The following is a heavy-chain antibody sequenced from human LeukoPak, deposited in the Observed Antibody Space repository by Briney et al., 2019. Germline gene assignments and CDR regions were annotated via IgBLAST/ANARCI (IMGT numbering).Heavy chain of an antibody. D-gene: IGHD6-6*01. V-gene: IGHV3-11*04. CDR1: GFIFGDAW. J-gene: IGHJ5*02. Sequence: GGSLRLSCAASGFIFGDAWMSWIRQAPGKGLEWVSYISSSGSTIYYADSVKGRFTISRDNAKNSLYLQMNSLRAEDTAVYYCARAGYSSSYFWFDPWGQGTLVTVSS. CDR2: ISSSGSTI. CDR3: ARAGYSSSYFWFDP.